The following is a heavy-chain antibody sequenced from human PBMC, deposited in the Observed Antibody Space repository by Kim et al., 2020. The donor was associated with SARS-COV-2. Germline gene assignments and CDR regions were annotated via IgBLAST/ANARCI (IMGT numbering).Heavy chain of an antibody. Sequence: SETLSLTCDVSGDSVNRRAFSWTWIRQPPGRGLEWIGHIDQSGTTFYNSSLRGRVTISVDRPKNRFSLRLDSMTAADSAMYFCARMHAYYFYMDVWGTGTTVTVS. J-gene: IGHJ6*03. V-gene: IGHV4-30-2*01. CDR2: IDQSGTT. CDR1: GDSVNRRAFS. CDR3: ARMHAYYFYMDV.